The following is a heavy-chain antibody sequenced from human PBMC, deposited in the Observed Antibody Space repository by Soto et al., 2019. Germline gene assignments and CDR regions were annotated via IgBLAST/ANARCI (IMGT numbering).Heavy chain of an antibody. J-gene: IGHJ6*02. CDR2: INPSGGST. CDR1: AYSFTSYY. V-gene: IGHV1-46*01. CDR3: VRDRDREYSSCWFRNNFGMDV. D-gene: IGHD6-19*01. Sequence: QVQLVQSGAEVKKPGASVKVSCKASAYSFTSYYMHWVRQAPGQGLEWMGIINPSGGSTSYGQQFQGSVSMTRDTSTCTVYLELSSLRLEDTAVYYCVRDRDREYSSCWFRNNFGMDVWGQGTTVTVSS.